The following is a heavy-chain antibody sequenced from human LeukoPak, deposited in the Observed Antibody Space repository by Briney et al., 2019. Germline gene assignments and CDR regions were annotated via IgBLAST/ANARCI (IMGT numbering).Heavy chain of an antibody. D-gene: IGHD3-3*01. CDR3: ARDGGNPYYYYGMDV. J-gene: IGHJ6*02. CDR1: GGTFISNP. V-gene: IGHV1-69*04. CDR2: IVPVVGIP. Sequence: SVKVSCKASGGTFISNPISWVRQAPGQGLQWMGRIVPVVGIPVYAQTFQGRVTITADKSPSAVYMELKSLTSEDTAVYYCARDGGNPYYYYGMDVWGQGTTVTVSS.